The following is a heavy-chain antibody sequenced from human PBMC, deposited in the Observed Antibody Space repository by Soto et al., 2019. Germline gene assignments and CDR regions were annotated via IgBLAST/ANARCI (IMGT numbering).Heavy chain of an antibody. J-gene: IGHJ6*02. V-gene: IGHV1-69*13. CDR3: ARASTMVRGVIYSHYYYGMDV. Sequence: ASVKVSCKASGGTFSSYAISGVRQAPGQGLEWMGGIIPIFGTANYAQKFQGRVTITADESTSTAYMELSSLRSEDTAVYYCARASTMVRGVIYSHYYYGMDVWGQGTTVTVSS. CDR2: IIPIFGTA. CDR1: GGTFSSYA. D-gene: IGHD3-10*01.